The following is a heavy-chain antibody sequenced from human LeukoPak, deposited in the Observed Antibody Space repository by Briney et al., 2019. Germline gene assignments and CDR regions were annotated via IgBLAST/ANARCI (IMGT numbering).Heavy chain of an antibody. D-gene: IGHD5-18*01. CDR2: MNPDSGDT. V-gene: IGHV1-2*02. CDR3: AREGHTAIDY. Sequence: ASVKVSCKASGYTFTDYYLHWVRQAPGQGLEWMGWMNPDSGDTNYAQKFQGRVTMTRDTSISTAYMELSRLRSDDTAVYYCAREGHTAIDYWGQGTLVTVSS. CDR1: GYTFTDYY. J-gene: IGHJ4*02.